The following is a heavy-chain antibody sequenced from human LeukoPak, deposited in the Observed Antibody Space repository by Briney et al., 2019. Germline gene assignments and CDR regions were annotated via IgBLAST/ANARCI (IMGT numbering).Heavy chain of an antibody. CDR2: ISPYNGNT. D-gene: IGHD3-10*01. CDR3: AAGAYYYGSGSYYSTNDY. Sequence: ASVKVSCKASGYTFTSYGIIGVRQAPGQGLEGMGWISPYNGNTNYAQKLQGRVTMTTDTSTSTAYMELRSLRSDDTAVYYCAAGAYYYGSGSYYSTNDYWGQGTLVTVSS. CDR1: GYTFTSYG. V-gene: IGHV1-18*04. J-gene: IGHJ4*02.